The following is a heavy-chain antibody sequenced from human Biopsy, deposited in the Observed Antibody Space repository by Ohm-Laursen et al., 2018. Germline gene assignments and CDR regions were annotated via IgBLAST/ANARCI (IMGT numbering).Heavy chain of an antibody. J-gene: IGHJ5*02. Sequence: SDTLSLTCPVSSGLISNYYWSWIRQPAGKGLEWIGRLYTSGDTNYNPSLKSRVSVSEDTSKNQFSLRLTSVTAADTAVYYCARTPRDSFWSGSYKRGLWFDPWGQGTLVIVSS. D-gene: IGHD3-3*01. V-gene: IGHV4-4*07. CDR1: SGLISNYY. CDR3: ARTPRDSFWSGSYKRGLWFDP. CDR2: LYTSGDT.